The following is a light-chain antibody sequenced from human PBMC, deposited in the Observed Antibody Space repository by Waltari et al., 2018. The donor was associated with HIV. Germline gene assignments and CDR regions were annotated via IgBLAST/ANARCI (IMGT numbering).Light chain of an antibody. CDR2: LGS. CDR1: QSLLHNNGTNF. J-gene: IGKJ2*01. Sequence: EIVMTQFPHSLPVTPGEPASISCSLSQSLLHNNGTNFLDWYLQKPGQSPQHLIYLGSSRASAVPDRFSGSGSDTDFTLNITRVEAEDVGLYYCMQALETPLTFGQGTKLEIK. CDR3: MQALETPLT. V-gene: IGKV2-28*01.